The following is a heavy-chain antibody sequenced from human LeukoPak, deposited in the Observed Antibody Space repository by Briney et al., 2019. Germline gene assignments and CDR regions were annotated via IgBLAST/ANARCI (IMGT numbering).Heavy chain of an antibody. Sequence: ASVKVSCKASGCTFTSYYMHWVRQAPGQGLEWMGIINPSGGSTSYAQKFQGGVTMTRDMSTSTVYMELSSLRSEDTAVYYCARGLFTMVRGVITYMDVWGKGTTVTVSS. CDR1: GCTFTSYY. J-gene: IGHJ6*03. V-gene: IGHV1-46*01. CDR2: INPSGGST. D-gene: IGHD3-10*01. CDR3: ARGLFTMVRGVITYMDV.